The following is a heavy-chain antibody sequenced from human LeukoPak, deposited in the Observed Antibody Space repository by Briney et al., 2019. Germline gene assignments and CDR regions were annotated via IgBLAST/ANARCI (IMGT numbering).Heavy chain of an antibody. J-gene: IGHJ4*02. Sequence: ASVKVSCKASGGTFSSYAISWVRQAPGQGLEWMGWINPNSGGTNYAQKFQGRVTMTRDTSISTAYMELSRLRSDDTAVYYCARDQERGSYNYWGQGTLVTVSS. CDR1: GGTFSSYA. CDR3: ARDQERGSYNY. CDR2: INPNSGGT. D-gene: IGHD3-16*01. V-gene: IGHV1-2*02.